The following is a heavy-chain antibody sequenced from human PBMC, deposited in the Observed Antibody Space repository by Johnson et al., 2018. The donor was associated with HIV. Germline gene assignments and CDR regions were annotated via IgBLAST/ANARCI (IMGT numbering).Heavy chain of an antibody. J-gene: IGHJ3*02. Sequence: QVQLVESGGGVVQPGRSLRLSCAASGFTFSSYGMHWVRQAPGKGLEWVAVIWYDGNNKYYADSVKGRFTISRDNSKNTLYLQMNSLRAEDTAVYYCARDQSSRQAFDIWGQGTMVTVSS. CDR1: GFTFSSYG. CDR2: IWYDGNNK. D-gene: IGHD6-6*01. V-gene: IGHV3-33*08. CDR3: ARDQSSRQAFDI.